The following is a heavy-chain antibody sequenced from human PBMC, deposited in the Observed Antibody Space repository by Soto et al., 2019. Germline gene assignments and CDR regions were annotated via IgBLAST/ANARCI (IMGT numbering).Heavy chain of an antibody. Sequence: GGSLRLSCAASGFTFSSYAMSWVRQAPGKGLEWVSAISGSGGSTYYADSVKGRFTISRDNSKNTLYLQMNSLRAEDTAVYYCAKEGRSSRGSEPDSSSYYYYMDVSGNGTTVTVSS. J-gene: IGHJ6*03. D-gene: IGHD2-15*01. V-gene: IGHV3-23*01. CDR2: ISGSGGST. CDR1: GFTFSSYA. CDR3: AKEGRSSRGSEPDSSSYYYYMDV.